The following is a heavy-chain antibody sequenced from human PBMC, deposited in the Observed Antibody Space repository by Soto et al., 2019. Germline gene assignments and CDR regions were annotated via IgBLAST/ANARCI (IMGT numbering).Heavy chain of an antibody. CDR2: ISSSGSTI. Sequence: GGSLRLSCAASGFTFSDYYMSWIRQAPGKGLEWVSYISSSGSTIYYADSVKGRFTISRDNAKNSLYLQMNSLRAEDTAVYYCARSGDYSNYGRYSSYGMDFWGQGTTVTVSS. V-gene: IGHV3-11*01. J-gene: IGHJ6*02. CDR1: GFTFSDYY. D-gene: IGHD4-4*01. CDR3: ARSGDYSNYGRYSSYGMDF.